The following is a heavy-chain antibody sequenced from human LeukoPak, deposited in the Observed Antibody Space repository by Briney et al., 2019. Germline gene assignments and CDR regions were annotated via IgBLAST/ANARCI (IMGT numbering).Heavy chain of an antibody. CDR1: GFTFSSYS. Sequence: GGSLRLSCAASGFTFSSYSMSWVRQAPGKGLEWVSSISSSSSYIYYADSVKGRFTISRDNAKNSLYLQMNSLRAEDTAVYYCAGRDTTGYIPREWDYWYIDLWGRGTLVTVSS. CDR2: ISSSSSYI. J-gene: IGHJ2*01. D-gene: IGHD1-1*01. V-gene: IGHV3-21*01. CDR3: AGRDTTGYIPREWDYWYIDL.